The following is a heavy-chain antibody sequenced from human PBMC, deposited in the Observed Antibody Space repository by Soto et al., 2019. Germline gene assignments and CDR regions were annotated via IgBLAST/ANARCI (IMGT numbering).Heavy chain of an antibody. J-gene: IGHJ4*02. Sequence: GGSLRLSCAASGFTFSDHYMDWVRQAPGKGLEWVGRTRNKANRYTTEYAASGKGRFTISRNDSKNSRYLQMNSLKTGDTAVYYCARGRGDYVLDYWGQGTLVTVSS. CDR1: GFTFSDHY. CDR2: TRNKANRYTT. V-gene: IGHV3-72*01. CDR3: ARGRGDYVLDY. D-gene: IGHD4-17*01.